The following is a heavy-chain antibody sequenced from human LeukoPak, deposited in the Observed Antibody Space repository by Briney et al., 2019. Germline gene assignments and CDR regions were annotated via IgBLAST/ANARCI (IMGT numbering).Heavy chain of an antibody. CDR1: GYSFNTYW. J-gene: IGHJ3*02. CDR3: AGRHKTNADAFDI. CDR2: IYPDDSDT. Sequence: GESLKISCETSGYSFNTYWIGWVRQMPVKGLEWMGIIYPDDSDTRYRPSFQGQVTISADKSITTAYLQWSSLKASDTAIYYCAGRHKTNADAFDIWGQGTMVTVSS. V-gene: IGHV5-51*01. D-gene: IGHD2-8*01.